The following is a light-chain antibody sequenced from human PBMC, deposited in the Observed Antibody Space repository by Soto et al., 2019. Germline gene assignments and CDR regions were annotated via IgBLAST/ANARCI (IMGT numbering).Light chain of an antibody. J-gene: IGLJ3*02. CDR2: SSN. CDR1: SSNIGSNT. CDR3: SAWDGSLNGWV. V-gene: IGLV1-44*01. Sequence: QSVLTQPPSASGTPGQRVTISCSGSSSNIGSNTVNWYQQLPGTAPKLLIYSSNLRPSGVPDRFSGSKSGTSASLAISGLQSEDEADYYCSAWDGSLNGWVFGGGTKVTVL.